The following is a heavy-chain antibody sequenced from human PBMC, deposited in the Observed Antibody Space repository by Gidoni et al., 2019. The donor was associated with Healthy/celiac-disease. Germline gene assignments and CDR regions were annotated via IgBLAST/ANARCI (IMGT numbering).Heavy chain of an antibody. V-gene: IGHV1-2*02. CDR2: INPNSGGT. CDR3: ARDKRAYSSGWYMVASYYYGMDV. D-gene: IGHD6-19*01. CDR1: GYTFTGYY. Sequence: QVQLVQSGAEVKKPGASVKVSCKASGYTFTGYYMHWVRQAPGQGLEWMGWINPNSGGTNYAQKFQGRVTMTRDTSISTAYMELSRLRSDDTAVYYCARDKRAYSSGWYMVASYYYGMDVWGQGTTVTVSS. J-gene: IGHJ6*02.